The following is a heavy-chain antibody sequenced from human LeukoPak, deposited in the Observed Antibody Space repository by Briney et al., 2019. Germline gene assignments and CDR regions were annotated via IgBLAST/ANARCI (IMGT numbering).Heavy chain of an antibody. CDR1: GVSLSSHA. D-gene: IGHD2-15*01. CDR3: AKDASRVAADYYFDY. V-gene: IGHV3-30*18. Sequence: GGSLRLSCAASGVSLSSHAMNWVRQAPGKGLEWVAVSSYDGGNKYYADSVKGRFTISRDNSKNTLYLQMNSLRAEDTAVYYCAKDASRVAADYYFDYGGQGTLVTVSS. J-gene: IGHJ4*02. CDR2: SSYDGGNK.